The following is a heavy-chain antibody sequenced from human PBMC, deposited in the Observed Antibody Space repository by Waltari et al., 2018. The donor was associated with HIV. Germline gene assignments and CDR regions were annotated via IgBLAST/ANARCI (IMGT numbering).Heavy chain of an antibody. CDR2: IGGTGGT. Sequence: EVGLLESGGGLVQPGGSLRHSCAASGVTFNNYAMSGVRQAPGKVLEWISGIGGTGGTYYADSVKGRFTISRDNSKNTLYLQMDSLRAEDTAIYYCAKARVTTKIYFYYGLDVWGQGTTVTVSS. J-gene: IGHJ6*02. V-gene: IGHV3-23*01. CDR1: GVTFNNYA. D-gene: IGHD4-17*01. CDR3: AKARVTTKIYFYYGLDV.